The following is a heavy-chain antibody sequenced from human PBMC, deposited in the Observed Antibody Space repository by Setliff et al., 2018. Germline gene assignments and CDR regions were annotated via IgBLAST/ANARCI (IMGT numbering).Heavy chain of an antibody. Sequence: GASVKVSCKASGYTFTGGYYIHWVRQAPGQGLEWMGWINPNSGGPKYAQNFQGRVTMTRDTSTTTAYMELSRLRSDDTAVYYCARKMGTIAFDFWGQGTMVTVSS. CDR1: GYTFTGGYY. CDR3: ARKMGTIAFDF. CDR2: INPNSGGP. J-gene: IGHJ3*01. D-gene: IGHD7-27*01. V-gene: IGHV1-2*02.